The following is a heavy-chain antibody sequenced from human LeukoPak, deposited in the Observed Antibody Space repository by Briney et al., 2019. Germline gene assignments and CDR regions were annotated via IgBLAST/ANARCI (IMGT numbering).Heavy chain of an antibody. CDR1: GGSISGLY. J-gene: IGHJ3*02. CDR3: ARGTFYCGGDCYSGLHDAFDI. D-gene: IGHD2-21*02. Sequence: PSETLSLTCTVSGGSISGLYWGWIRQPPGTGLEWIGYINYSGSTDYNPSLKSRVTISLDTSKNQYSLKLSSVTAADTAVYYCARGTFYCGGDCYSGLHDAFDIWGQGTMVTVSS. CDR2: INYSGST. V-gene: IGHV4-59*11.